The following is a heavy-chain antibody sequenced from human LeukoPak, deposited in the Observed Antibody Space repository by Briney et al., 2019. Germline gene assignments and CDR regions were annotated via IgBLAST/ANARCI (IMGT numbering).Heavy chain of an antibody. D-gene: IGHD4-23*01. J-gene: IGHJ3*02. Sequence: GGSLRLSCAASGFTFSSYAMSWVRQAPGKGLEWVSAIGGSGGSTYYSDSVKGRFTISRDNAKNSLYLQMNSLRVEDTALYYCARVRSVGGNPHAFNIWGQGTMVTVSS. CDR1: GFTFSSYA. CDR2: IGGSGGST. CDR3: ARVRSVGGNPHAFNI. V-gene: IGHV3-23*01.